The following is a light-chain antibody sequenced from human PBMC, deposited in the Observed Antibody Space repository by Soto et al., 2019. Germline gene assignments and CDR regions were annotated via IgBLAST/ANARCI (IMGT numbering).Light chain of an antibody. Sequence: QSVLTQPPSVSGAPGQRVTISCTGSSSNIGAGYDVHWYQQLPGTAPKVLIYDNSHRPSGVPDRFSGSKSGTSASLVISGLQAEDEADYYCQSHDSSLSGAVFGGGTKLTVL. J-gene: IGLJ2*01. CDR1: SSNIGAGYD. CDR3: QSHDSSLSGAV. CDR2: DNS. V-gene: IGLV1-40*01.